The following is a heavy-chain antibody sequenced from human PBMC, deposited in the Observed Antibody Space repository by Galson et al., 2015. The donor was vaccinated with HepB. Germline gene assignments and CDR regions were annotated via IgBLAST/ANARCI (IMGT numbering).Heavy chain of an antibody. CDR3: ARVPRSPDNSGPMGEIDY. V-gene: IGHV3-48*01. CDR2: ISHGSNTI. J-gene: IGHJ4*02. CDR1: GFTFSTYS. Sequence: SLRLSCAASGFTFSTYSMNWVRQAPGKGLEWVSYISHGSNTIYYADSVKGRFTISRDNAKNSLYLQMDSLRAEDTAIYYCARVPRSPDNSGPMGEIDYWGQGTLVTVSS. D-gene: IGHD3-22*01.